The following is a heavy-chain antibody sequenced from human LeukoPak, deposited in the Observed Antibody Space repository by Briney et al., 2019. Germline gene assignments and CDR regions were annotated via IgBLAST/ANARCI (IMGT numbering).Heavy chain of an antibody. Sequence: PGGSLRLSCAASGFTFSTYSINWVRQAPGKGLEWVSYIRSRDRTIYYADSVKGRFTISTDNAENSLYLQMNSLITEDTAVYYCARDHRWGFDYWGRGTLVTVSS. CDR1: GFTFSTYS. V-gene: IGHV3-48*01. D-gene: IGHD7-27*01. CDR2: IRSRDRTI. CDR3: ARDHRWGFDY. J-gene: IGHJ4*02.